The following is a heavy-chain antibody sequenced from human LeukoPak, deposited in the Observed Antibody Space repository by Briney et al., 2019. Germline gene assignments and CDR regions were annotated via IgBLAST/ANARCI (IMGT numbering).Heavy chain of an antibody. CDR2: IYSGGST. CDR1: GFTVSSNY. CDR3: AKGGSSSWDYFDY. D-gene: IGHD6-13*01. Sequence: PGGSLRLSCAASGFTVSSNYMSWVRQAPGKGLEWVSVIYSGGSTYYADSVKGRFTISRDNSKNTLYLQMNSLRAEDTAVYYCAKGGSSSWDYFDYWGQGTLVTVSS. V-gene: IGHV3-66*01. J-gene: IGHJ4*02.